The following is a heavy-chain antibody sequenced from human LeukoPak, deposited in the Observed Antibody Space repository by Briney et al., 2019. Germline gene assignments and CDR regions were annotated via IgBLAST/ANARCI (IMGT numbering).Heavy chain of an antibody. J-gene: IGHJ4*02. CDR3: ARDGEYSYGYGYDY. CDR1: GFTFSNYA. Sequence: GRSLRLSCAASGFTFSNYAMHWVRQAPGKGLEWVAVISYDGSNKYYADSVKGRFTISRDNSKNTLYLQKNSLRAEDTAVYYCARDGEYSYGYGYDYWGQGTLVTVSS. V-gene: IGHV3-30*01. CDR2: ISYDGSNK. D-gene: IGHD5-18*01.